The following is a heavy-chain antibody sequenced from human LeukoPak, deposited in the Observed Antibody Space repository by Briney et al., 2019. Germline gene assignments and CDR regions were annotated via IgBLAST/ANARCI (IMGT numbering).Heavy chain of an antibody. V-gene: IGHV4-39*01. CDR1: GGSISSSSYY. D-gene: IGHD6-6*01. Sequence: SETLSLTCTVSGGSISSSSYYWGWIRQPPGKGLEWIGSIYYSGSTYYNPSLKSRVTISVDTSKNQFSLKLSSVTAADTAVYYCARQLYSSSNWFDLWGQGTLVTVSS. J-gene: IGHJ5*02. CDR2: IYYSGST. CDR3: ARQLYSSSNWFDL.